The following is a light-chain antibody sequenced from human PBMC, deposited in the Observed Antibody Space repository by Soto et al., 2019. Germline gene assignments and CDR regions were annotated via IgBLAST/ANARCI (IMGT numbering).Light chain of an antibody. V-gene: IGKV1-17*01. CDR3: LQHNSYPLT. CDR1: QSISND. J-gene: IGKJ4*01. Sequence: IPMTPSPSSRSASVGDTITITCRASQSISNDLGWYQQKPGKAPKRLIYAASSLQSGVPSRFSGSGSGTEFTLTISSLQPDDFATYYCLQHNSYPLTFGEGTKVDIK. CDR2: AAS.